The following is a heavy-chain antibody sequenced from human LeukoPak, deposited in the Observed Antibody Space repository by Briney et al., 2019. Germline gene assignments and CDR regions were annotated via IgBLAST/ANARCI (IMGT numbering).Heavy chain of an antibody. Sequence: PSETLSLTCAVYGGSFSGYYWSWIRQPPGKGLEWIGEINHSGSTNYNPSLKSRVTKSVDTSKNQFSLKLSSVTAADTAVYYCARAGVVWFDPWGQGTLVTVSS. V-gene: IGHV4-34*01. CDR1: GGSFSGYY. CDR3: ARAGVVWFDP. J-gene: IGHJ5*02. D-gene: IGHD3-3*01. CDR2: INHSGST.